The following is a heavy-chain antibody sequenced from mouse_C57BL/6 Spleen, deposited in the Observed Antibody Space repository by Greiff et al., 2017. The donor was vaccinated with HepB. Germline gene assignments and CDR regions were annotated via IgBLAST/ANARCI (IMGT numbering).Heavy chain of an antibody. D-gene: IGHD1-1*01. CDR1: GYTFTDYE. CDR2: IDPETGGT. Sequence: QVQLQQSGAELVRPGASVTLSCKASGYTFTDYEMHWVKQTPVHGLEWIGAIDPETGGTAYNQKFKGKAILTADKSSSTAYMELRSLTSEDSSFYYCTRPVYYGSSLFAYWGQGTLVTVSA. J-gene: IGHJ3*01. V-gene: IGHV1-15*01. CDR3: TRPVYYGSSLFAY.